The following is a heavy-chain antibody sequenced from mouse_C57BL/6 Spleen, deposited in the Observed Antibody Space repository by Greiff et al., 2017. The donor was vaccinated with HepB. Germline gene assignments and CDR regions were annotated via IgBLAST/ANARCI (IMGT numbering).Heavy chain of an antibody. CDR3: ATDYYGSSYEYYFDY. V-gene: IGHV1-26*01. J-gene: IGHJ2*01. D-gene: IGHD1-1*01. CDR2: INPNNGGT. Sequence: EVQLQQSGPELVKPGASVKISCKASGYTFTDYYMNWVKQSHGKSLEWIGDINPNNGGTSYNQKFKGKATLTVDKSSSTAYMELRSLTSEDSAVYYCATDYYGSSYEYYFDYWGQGTTLTVSS. CDR1: GYTFTDYY.